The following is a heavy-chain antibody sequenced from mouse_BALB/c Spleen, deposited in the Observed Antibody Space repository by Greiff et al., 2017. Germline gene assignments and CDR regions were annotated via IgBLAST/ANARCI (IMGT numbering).Heavy chain of an antibody. V-gene: IGHV5-6-4*01. CDR3: AREAPGVARGFAY. D-gene: IGHD1-1*02. Sequence: EVQLMESGAGLVKPGGSLKLSCAASGFTFTSYTMSWVRQTPGKRLEWMGIISSGGSYTYYPDSVKGRFTSTRDNARNTLYLQISSLKSDDTAVYYCAREAPGVARGFAYWGQGTLVTVSA. CDR2: ISSGGSYT. CDR1: GFTFTSYT. J-gene: IGHJ3*01.